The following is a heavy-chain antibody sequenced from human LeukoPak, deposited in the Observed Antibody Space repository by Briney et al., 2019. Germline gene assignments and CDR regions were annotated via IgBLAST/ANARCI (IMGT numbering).Heavy chain of an antibody. CDR2: ISSSGSTI. D-gene: IGHD2-15*01. CDR1: GFTFSDYY. Sequence: GGSLRLSCAASGFTFSDYYMSWIRQAPGKGLEWVSYISSSGSTIYYADSVKGRFTISRENAKNSLYPKMNSLRAEDTAVYYCARDREYCSGGSCYNYFDYWGQGTLVTVSS. V-gene: IGHV3-11*01. J-gene: IGHJ4*02. CDR3: ARDREYCSGGSCYNYFDY.